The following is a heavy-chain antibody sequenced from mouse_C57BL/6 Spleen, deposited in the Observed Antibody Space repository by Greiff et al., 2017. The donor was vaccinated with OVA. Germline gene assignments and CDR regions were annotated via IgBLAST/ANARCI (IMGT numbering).Heavy chain of an antibody. J-gene: IGHJ3*01. D-gene: IGHD2-3*01. CDR2: ISYAGSN. V-gene: IGHV3-6*01. CDR1: GYSITSGYY. CDR3: AREGGYYEFAY. Sequence: VQLQQSGPGLVKPAQSLTLTCSVTGYSITSGYYWYCLRQPPGNKVELMGYISYAGSNNYNPSLKNRISITRDTSKNQFFLKLNSVTTEDTATYCCAREGGYYEFAYWGQGTLVTVSA.